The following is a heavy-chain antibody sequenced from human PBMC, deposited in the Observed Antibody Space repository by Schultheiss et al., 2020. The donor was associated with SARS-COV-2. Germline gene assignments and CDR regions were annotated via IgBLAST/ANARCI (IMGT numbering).Heavy chain of an antibody. J-gene: IGHJ6*02. CDR1: GYTLTELS. D-gene: IGHD6-19*01. CDR2: INPNSGGT. V-gene: IGHV1-2*04. Sequence: ASVKVSCKVSGYTLTELSMHWVRQAPGKGLEWMGWINPNSGGTNYAQKFQGWVTLTRDTSISTAYMELSSLVSDDTAVYYCARDPLYSSGWAPWYYYGMDVWGQGTTVTVSS. CDR3: ARDPLYSSGWAPWYYYGMDV.